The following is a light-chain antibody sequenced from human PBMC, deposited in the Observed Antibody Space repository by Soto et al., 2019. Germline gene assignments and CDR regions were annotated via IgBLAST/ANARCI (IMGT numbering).Light chain of an antibody. V-gene: IGKV1-5*01. Sequence: TQSPGTLSLSPGERATLSCRASQSVAGWLAWYQQKPGKAPTLLIYDASALPRGVPSRFSGSGSGTEFTLTISSLQPDDFATYYCQQYNSYSGTFGQGTKV. J-gene: IGKJ1*01. CDR3: QQYNSYSGT. CDR2: DAS. CDR1: QSVAGW.